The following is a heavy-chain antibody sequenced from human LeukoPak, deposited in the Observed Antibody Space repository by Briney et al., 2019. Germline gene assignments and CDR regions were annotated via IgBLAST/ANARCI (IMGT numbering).Heavy chain of an antibody. D-gene: IGHD3-22*01. CDR2: IYGGGIT. CDR3: ASTYYYDSSGYSNDY. V-gene: IGHV3-53*04. CDR1: VFTASINY. Sequence: QPVGSLRLSCAASVFTASINYMSWVRQAPGKRLEWVSVIYGGGITYYADSVKGRFTISRHNSKNTLYIQMNSLTAEDTAVYYCASTYYYDSSGYSNDYWGQGTLEAVSS. J-gene: IGHJ4*02.